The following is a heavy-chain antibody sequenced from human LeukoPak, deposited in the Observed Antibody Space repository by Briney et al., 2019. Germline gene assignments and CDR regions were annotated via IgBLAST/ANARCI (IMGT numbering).Heavy chain of an antibody. CDR2: ISGSGGNT. Sequence: GGSLRLSCAASGFTFSSYAMSWVRQAPGKGLEWVSAISGSGGNTYYADSVKGRFTISRDNSKNTLYLQMNSLRAEDTAVYYCAKDSDYDFWSGYYAAFDYWGQGTLVTVSS. D-gene: IGHD3-3*01. J-gene: IGHJ4*02. CDR3: AKDSDYDFWSGYYAAFDY. CDR1: GFTFSSYA. V-gene: IGHV3-23*01.